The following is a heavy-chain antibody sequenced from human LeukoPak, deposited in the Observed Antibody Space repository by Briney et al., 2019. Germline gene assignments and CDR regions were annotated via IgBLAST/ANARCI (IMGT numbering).Heavy chain of an antibody. Sequence: SETLSLTCTVSGGSIRSNYWSWIRQPAGKGLEWIGRIYTSGNTNYNPSLKSRVTMSVDTSKNRFSLKLSSVTAADTAVYYCVLEGGRSFDYWGQGTLVTVSS. CDR2: IYTSGNT. CDR1: GGSIRSNY. D-gene: IGHD1-26*01. V-gene: IGHV4-4*07. J-gene: IGHJ4*02. CDR3: VLEGGRSFDY.